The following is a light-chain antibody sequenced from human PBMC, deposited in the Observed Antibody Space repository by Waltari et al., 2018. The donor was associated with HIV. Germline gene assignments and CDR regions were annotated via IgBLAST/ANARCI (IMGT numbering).Light chain of an antibody. CDR1: NIAATKS. J-gene: IGLJ1*01. V-gene: IGLV3-21*02. Sequence: SYVLTQPPSVSVAPGQTARITCGGNNIAATKSVHWYRLNPGQAPVVVIYDDRDRPSGIPDRFSGSKSGTSASLAISGLRSEDEADYYCAAWNDNLSGYVFGTGTKVTV. CDR3: AAWNDNLSGYV. CDR2: DDR.